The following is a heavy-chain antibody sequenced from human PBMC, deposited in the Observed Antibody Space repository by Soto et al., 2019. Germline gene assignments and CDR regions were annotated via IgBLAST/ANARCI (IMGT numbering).Heavy chain of an antibody. J-gene: IGHJ4*02. CDR1: GFTFDDYA. D-gene: IGHD4-17*01. CDR2: ISWNSGSI. Sequence: EVQLVESGGGLVQPGRSLRLSCAASGFTFDDYAMHWVRQAPGKGLEWVSGISWNSGSIGYADSVKGRFTISRDNSKNTLYLQMSSLRAEDTAVYYCASPPRATVTDNIFDFWGQGTLVTVSS. V-gene: IGHV3-9*01. CDR3: ASPPRATVTDNIFDF.